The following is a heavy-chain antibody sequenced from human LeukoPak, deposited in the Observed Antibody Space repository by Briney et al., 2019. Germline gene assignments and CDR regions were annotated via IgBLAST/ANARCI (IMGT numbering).Heavy chain of an antibody. D-gene: IGHD3-3*02. CDR1: GFTFSSYA. V-gene: IGHV3-23*01. CDR2: LRGDGDT. J-gene: IGHJ4*02. CDR3: AKASWVSSADAVL. Sequence: PGGSLRLSCAACGFTFSSYAMSWVRQAPARGLEWVSSLRGDGDTFYADSVKGRFTLSRDESRNTVYLQMNNLRVEDTAVYSCAKASWVSSADAVLWGQGTLVTVSS.